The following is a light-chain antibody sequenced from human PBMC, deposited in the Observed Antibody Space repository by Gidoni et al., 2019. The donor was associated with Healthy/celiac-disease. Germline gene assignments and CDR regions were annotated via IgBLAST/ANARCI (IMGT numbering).Light chain of an antibody. CDR3: QQYNNWPHT. Sequence: IVMMHTPSTLSVSPGERATFPCRASQSVSNYLAWYQQKPGQAPKLLIYGASTRATGIPARFSGSGSGTDFTLTISSLQSEDVAVYYCQQYNNWPHTFGRGTKVEIK. CDR2: GAS. CDR1: QSVSNY. V-gene: IGKV3-15*01. J-gene: IGKJ4*02.